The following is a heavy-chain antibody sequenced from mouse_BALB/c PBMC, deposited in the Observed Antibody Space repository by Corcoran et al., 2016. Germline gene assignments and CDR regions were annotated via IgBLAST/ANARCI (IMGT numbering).Heavy chain of an antibody. CDR3: AREPYAMDY. V-gene: IGHV9-3-1*01. J-gene: IGHJ4*01. Sequence: QIQLVQSGPELKKPGETVKISCKASGFTFTNYGRNWVKQAPGKGFKWMGWINRYTGEPTYADDFKGRFAFSLETSASTAYLQINNLKNEDTATYFCAREPYAMDYWGQGTSVTVSS. D-gene: IGHD6-1*01. CDR1: GFTFTNYG. CDR2: INRYTGEP.